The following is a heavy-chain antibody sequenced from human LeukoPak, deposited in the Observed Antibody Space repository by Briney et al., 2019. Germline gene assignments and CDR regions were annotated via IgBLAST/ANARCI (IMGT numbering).Heavy chain of an antibody. D-gene: IGHD3-3*02. Sequence: GGSLRLSCAASGFTFSDYYMSWIRQAPGKGLEWVSFISSSGSSIYYADSVKGRFTISRDNAKNSLYLQMNSLRAEDTAVYYCAKVSLLAEGVFYWGQGTLVTVSS. CDR1: GFTFSDYY. CDR3: AKVSLLAEGVFY. CDR2: ISSSGSSI. J-gene: IGHJ4*02. V-gene: IGHV3-11*04.